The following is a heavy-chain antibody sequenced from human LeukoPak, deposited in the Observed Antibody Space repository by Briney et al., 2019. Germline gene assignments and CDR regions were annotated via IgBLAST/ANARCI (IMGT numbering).Heavy chain of an antibody. D-gene: IGHD6-19*01. CDR1: GYTFTSYG. CDR3: ATNSIAVGRHYYNYYMDV. V-gene: IGHV1-18*01. J-gene: IGHJ6*03. Sequence: ASVKVSCKASGYTFTSYGISWVRQASGQGLEWMGWISAYNGNTNYAQKLQGRVTITTDTSTSTAYMELRSLRSDDTAVYYCATNSIAVGRHYYNYYMDVWGKGTTITVSS. CDR2: ISAYNGNT.